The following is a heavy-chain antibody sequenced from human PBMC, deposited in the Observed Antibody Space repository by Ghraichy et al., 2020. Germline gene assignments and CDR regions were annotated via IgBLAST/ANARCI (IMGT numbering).Heavy chain of an antibody. CDR1: GFTFSSYA. Sequence: GGSLRLSCSASGFTFSSYAMHWVRQAPGKGLEYVSAISSNGGSTYYADSVKGRFTISRDNSKNTLYLQMSSLRAEDTAVYYCVKGYSSGWYAYYYYYGMDVWGQGTTVTVSS. CDR2: ISSNGGST. V-gene: IGHV3-64D*06. J-gene: IGHJ6*02. D-gene: IGHD6-19*01. CDR3: VKGYSSGWYAYYYYYGMDV.